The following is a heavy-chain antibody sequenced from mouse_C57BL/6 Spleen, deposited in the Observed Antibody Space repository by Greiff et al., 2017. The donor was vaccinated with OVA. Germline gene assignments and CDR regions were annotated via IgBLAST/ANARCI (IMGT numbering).Heavy chain of an antibody. CDR1: GYTFTDYY. J-gene: IGHJ4*01. CDR2: INPNNGGT. CDR3: AKLGRGGAMDY. V-gene: IGHV1-26*01. D-gene: IGHD4-1*01. Sequence: EVQLQQSGPELVKPGASVKISCKASGYTFTDYYMNWVKQSHGKSLEWIGDINPNNGGTSYNQKFKGKATLTVDKSSSTAYMELRSLTSEDSAVYYCAKLGRGGAMDYWGQGTSVTVSS.